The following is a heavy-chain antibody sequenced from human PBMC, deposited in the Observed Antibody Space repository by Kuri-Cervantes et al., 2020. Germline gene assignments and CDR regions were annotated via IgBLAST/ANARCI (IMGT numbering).Heavy chain of an antibody. D-gene: IGHD2-15*01. Sequence: ASVKVSCKASGYTFTSYGISWVRQAPGQGLEWMGWISAYNGNTNYAQKLQGRVTMTTDTSTSTAYMELGSLRSDDTGVYYWASRGGRLVPGAFDIWGQGTMVTVSS. CDR2: ISAYNGNT. CDR3: ASRGGRLVPGAFDI. V-gene: IGHV1-18*01. J-gene: IGHJ3*02. CDR1: GYTFTSYG.